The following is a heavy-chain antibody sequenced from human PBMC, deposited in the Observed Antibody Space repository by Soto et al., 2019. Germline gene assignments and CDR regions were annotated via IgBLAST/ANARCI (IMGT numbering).Heavy chain of an antibody. Sequence: SETLSLTCTVSGGSIRSDCWTWIRQPPGEGLEWIGDICNGGTTNYNPSLKSRVAISVDTHKNQFSLQLSSVTVADTAVYYCARIDIVATTLFDYWGQGPLVTVSS. J-gene: IGHJ4*02. D-gene: IGHD5-12*01. CDR2: ICNGGTT. CDR1: GGSIRSDC. CDR3: ARIDIVATTLFDY. V-gene: IGHV4-59*12.